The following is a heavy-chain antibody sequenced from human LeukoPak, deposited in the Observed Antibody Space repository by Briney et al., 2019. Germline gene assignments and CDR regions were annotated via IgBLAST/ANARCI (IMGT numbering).Heavy chain of an antibody. V-gene: IGHV4-39*02. CDR2: IYYSGSS. D-gene: IGHD1-26*01. CDR3: ARDAFFGGSYYMDAFDI. Sequence: SETLSLTCTVSGGSISSSSYYWGWIRQPPGKGLEWIGSIYYSGSSYYNPSLKSRVTISVHTSKNQFSLKLSSVTAADTAVYYCARDAFFGGSYYMDAFDIWGQGTMVTVSS. CDR1: GGSISSSSYY. J-gene: IGHJ3*02.